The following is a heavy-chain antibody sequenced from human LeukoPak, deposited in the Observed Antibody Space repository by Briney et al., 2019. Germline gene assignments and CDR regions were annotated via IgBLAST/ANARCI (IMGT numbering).Heavy chain of an antibody. Sequence: GGSQRLSCAASGFTFSSYSMNWVRQAPGKGLEWVSSISSSSSYIYYADSVKGRFTISRDNAKNSLYLQMNSLRAEDTAVYYCARDTQVEMAFDYWGQGTLVTVSS. CDR3: ARDTQVEMAFDY. D-gene: IGHD5-24*01. CDR2: ISSSSSYI. V-gene: IGHV3-21*01. J-gene: IGHJ4*02. CDR1: GFTFSSYS.